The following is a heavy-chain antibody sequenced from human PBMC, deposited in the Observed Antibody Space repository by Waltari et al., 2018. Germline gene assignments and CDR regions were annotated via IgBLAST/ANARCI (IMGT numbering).Heavy chain of an antibody. Sequence: QMQLQQWGAGLLKPSETLFLTCAVSGESFIGYYWNWIRQPPGRGLEWIGEIHHSRSINYNPSLESRITISQDMSKNQFSLKLTSVTAADSAVYYCVRGKMYSRPYFDYWGQGTLVTVSS. CDR1: GESFIGYY. CDR2: IHHSRSI. V-gene: IGHV4-34*01. CDR3: VRGKMYSRPYFDY. J-gene: IGHJ4*02. D-gene: IGHD6-13*01.